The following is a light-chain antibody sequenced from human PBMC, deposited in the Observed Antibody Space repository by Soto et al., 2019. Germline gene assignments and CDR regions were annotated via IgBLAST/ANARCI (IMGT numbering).Light chain of an antibody. Sequence: QSVLPQPPSVSGAPGQRVSISCTGSSSNIGAGYDVHWYQPLPGTAPKLLIYANNNRPSGVPDRFSGSKSGTSASLAITGLQAEDEADYYCQSYDSSRSPLYVFGTGTKV. CDR3: QSYDSSRSPLYV. J-gene: IGLJ1*01. V-gene: IGLV1-40*01. CDR1: SSNIGAGYD. CDR2: ANN.